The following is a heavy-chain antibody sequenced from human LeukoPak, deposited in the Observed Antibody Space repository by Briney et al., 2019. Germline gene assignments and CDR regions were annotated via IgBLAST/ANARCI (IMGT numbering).Heavy chain of an antibody. J-gene: IGHJ5*02. V-gene: IGHV4-38-2*02. D-gene: IGHD6-13*01. CDR2: IQYSGST. CDR3: ARGRTSSWYNWFGP. CDR1: GYSFTSGHY. Sequence: PSETLSLTCSVSGYSFTSGHYWGWIRQPPGKGLEWIGYIQYSGSTNYNPSLKSRVTISGDTSKNQVSLNLSSVTAADTAVYYCARGRTSSWYNWFGPWGQGTPVTVSS.